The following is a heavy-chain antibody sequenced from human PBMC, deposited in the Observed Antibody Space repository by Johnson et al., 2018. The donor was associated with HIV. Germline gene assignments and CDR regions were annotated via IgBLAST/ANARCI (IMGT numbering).Heavy chain of an antibody. V-gene: IGHV3-66*01. Sequence: MLLVESGGGLVQPGGSLRLSCAASGFTVSSNYMSWVRQAPGKGLEWVSVIYSGGSTYYADSVKGRFTISRDNSKNKLYLQMNSLRAEDTAGYYCARDIRESFGSYDSSGSGLGAFDIWGQGTMVTVSS. CDR3: ARDIRESFGSYDSSGSGLGAFDI. D-gene: IGHD3-22*01. CDR1: GFTVSSNY. CDR2: IYSGGST. J-gene: IGHJ3*02.